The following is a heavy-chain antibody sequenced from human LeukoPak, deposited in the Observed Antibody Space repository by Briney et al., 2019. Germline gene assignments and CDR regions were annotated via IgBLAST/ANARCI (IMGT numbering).Heavy chain of an antibody. V-gene: IGHV3-74*01. Sequence: TGGSLRLSCAASGFTFSSYWMHWVRQVPGKGLVWVSRINSDGSSRSYVDSVMGRFTISRDNAKNSLYLQMNSLRAEDTAVYYCARGRPFFDYWGQGTLVTVSS. J-gene: IGHJ4*02. CDR3: ARGRPFFDY. CDR2: INSDGSSR. CDR1: GFTFSSYW.